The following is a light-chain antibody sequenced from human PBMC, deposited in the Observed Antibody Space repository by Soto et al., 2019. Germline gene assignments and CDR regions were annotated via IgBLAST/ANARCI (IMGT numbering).Light chain of an antibody. CDR2: GAS. V-gene: IGKV3-15*01. J-gene: IGKJ4*01. CDR1: QFVSTN. CDR3: QQYNNWPPVT. Sequence: EIVMAQSPATLSVSPGERATLSCRASQFVSTNLAWYQQRPGQAPRLLIYGASTRATGIPARFSGSGSGTEFTLTISSLQSEDFAVYYCQQYNNWPPVTFGGGTKVHIK.